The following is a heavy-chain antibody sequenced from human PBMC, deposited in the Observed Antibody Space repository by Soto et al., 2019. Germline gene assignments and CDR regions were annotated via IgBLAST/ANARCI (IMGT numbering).Heavy chain of an antibody. CDR1: GYTFTGYY. V-gene: IGHV1-2*02. CDR2: INPNSGGT. CDR3: ARSPRHVLLWFGELYSGFDP. J-gene: IGHJ5*02. Sequence: ASVKVSCKASGYTFTGYYMHWVRQAPGQGLEWMGWINPNSGGTNYAQKFQGRVTMTRDTSISTAYTELSRLRSDDTAMYYCARSPRHVLLWFGELYSGFDPWGQGTLVTVSS. D-gene: IGHD3-10*01.